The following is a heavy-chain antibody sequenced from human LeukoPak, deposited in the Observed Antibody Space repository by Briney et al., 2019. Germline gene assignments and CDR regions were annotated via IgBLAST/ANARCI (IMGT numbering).Heavy chain of an antibody. J-gene: IGHJ4*02. CDR2: IYYSGST. D-gene: IGHD4-17*01. CDR1: GGSISGYY. CDR3: ARHAHIGDGDYSN. V-gene: IGHV4-59*08. Sequence: PSETLSLTCTVSGGSISGYYWSWFRQPPGKGLEWIGYIYYSGSTYYNPSLKSRVTISVDASKNQFSLKLSSVTAADTAVYYCARHAHIGDGDYSNWGQGTLVTVSS.